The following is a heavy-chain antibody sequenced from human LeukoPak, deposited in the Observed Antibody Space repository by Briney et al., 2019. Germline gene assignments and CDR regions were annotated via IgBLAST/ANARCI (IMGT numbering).Heavy chain of an antibody. CDR3: TRPIFVLLWFGDFSWWFDP. J-gene: IGHJ5*02. Sequence: GGSLRLSCTASGFTFGDYAMSWFRQAPGKGLEWVGFIRSKGSCGTTEYAESVKGSFTISRDDSKSIAYLQMNSPKTEDTAVYYCTRPIFVLLWFGDFSWWFDPWGQGTLVTVSS. V-gene: IGHV3-49*03. D-gene: IGHD3-10*01. CDR2: IRSKGSCGTT. CDR1: GFTFGDYA.